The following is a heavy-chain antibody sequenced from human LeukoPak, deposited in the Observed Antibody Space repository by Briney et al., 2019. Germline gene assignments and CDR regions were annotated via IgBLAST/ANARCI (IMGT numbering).Heavy chain of an antibody. Sequence: GGSLRLSCAASGFTFSSYAMHWVRQAPGKGLEYVSAISSNGGSTYYANSVKGRFTISRDNSKNTLYLQMGSLRAEDMAVYYCARDRVGGRSAYFDYWGQGTLVTVSS. CDR2: ISSNGGST. CDR3: ARDRVGGRSAYFDY. J-gene: IGHJ4*02. V-gene: IGHV3-64*01. CDR1: GFTFSSYA. D-gene: IGHD3-16*01.